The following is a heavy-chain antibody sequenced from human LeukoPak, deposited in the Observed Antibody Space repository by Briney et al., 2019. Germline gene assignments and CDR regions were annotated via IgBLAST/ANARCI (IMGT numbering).Heavy chain of an antibody. Sequence: QPGGSLRLSCTASGFAFDEHGMSWVRQVPGKGLEWVSATSGSGGSTYYADSVKGRFTISRDNSKNTLYLQMNSLRAEDTAVYYRAKLPTYNWNDTGYWGQGTLVTVSS. D-gene: IGHD1-1*01. J-gene: IGHJ4*02. CDR3: AKLPTYNWNDTGY. CDR1: GFAFDEHG. CDR2: TSGSGGST. V-gene: IGHV3-23*01.